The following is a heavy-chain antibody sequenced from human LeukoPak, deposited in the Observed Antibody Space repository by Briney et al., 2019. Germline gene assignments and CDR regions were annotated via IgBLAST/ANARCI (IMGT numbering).Heavy chain of an antibody. CDR3: ARVSWSGYQHYFYYMDV. V-gene: IGHV3-21*01. J-gene: IGHJ6*03. CDR2: ISGSSTYI. D-gene: IGHD3-3*01. Sequence: GGSLRLSCAASGFTFSSSTMNWVRQAPGKGLEWVSSISGSSTYIKYADSVKGRFTISRDNDKNSLYLQMNSLRAEDTAVYYCARVSWSGYQHYFYYMDVWGKGTTVTVSS. CDR1: GFTFSSST.